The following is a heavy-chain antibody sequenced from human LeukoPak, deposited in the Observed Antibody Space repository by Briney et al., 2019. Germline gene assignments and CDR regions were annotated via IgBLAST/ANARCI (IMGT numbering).Heavy chain of an antibody. D-gene: IGHD4-23*01. V-gene: IGHV4-61*10. J-gene: IGHJ4*02. CDR3: ARDADYGGTHLFDY. CDR2: IYYSGST. Sequence: SETLSLTCTVSGGSISSGRYHWSWIRQPAGKGLEWSGYIYYSGSTNYNPSLKSRVTISVDTSKNQFSLKLSSVTAADTAVYYCARDADYGGTHLFDYWGQGTLITVSS. CDR1: GGSISSGRYH.